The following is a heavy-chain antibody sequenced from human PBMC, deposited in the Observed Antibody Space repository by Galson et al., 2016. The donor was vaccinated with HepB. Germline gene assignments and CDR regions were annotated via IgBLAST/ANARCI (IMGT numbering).Heavy chain of an antibody. CDR1: GGSIGSSSYY. D-gene: IGHD3-22*01. J-gene: IGHJ2*01. Sequence: ETLSLTCTVSGGSIGSSSYYWGWIRQPPGKGLEWIGSIYYSGSTYYNPSLKSRVTISVDTSKNQFSLKLSSVTAADTAVYYCARHVGYYYSYWYFDLWGRGTLVTVSS. CDR3: ARHVGYYYSYWYFDL. CDR2: IYYSGST. V-gene: IGHV4-39*01.